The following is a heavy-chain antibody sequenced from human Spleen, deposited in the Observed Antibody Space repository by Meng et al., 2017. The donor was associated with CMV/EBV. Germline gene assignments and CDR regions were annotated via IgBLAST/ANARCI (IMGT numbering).Heavy chain of an antibody. D-gene: IGHD3-3*01. CDR3: ARVTYYDFWSGPWYFDY. CDR2: IYYSGST. Sequence: SETLSLTCTVSGGSISSYYWNWIRQPPGKGLEWIGYIYYSGSTNYNPSLKSRVTISVDTSKNQFSLKLSSVTAADTAVYYCARVTYYDFWSGPWYFDYWGQGTLVTVSS. V-gene: IGHV4-59*01. J-gene: IGHJ4*02. CDR1: GGSISSYY.